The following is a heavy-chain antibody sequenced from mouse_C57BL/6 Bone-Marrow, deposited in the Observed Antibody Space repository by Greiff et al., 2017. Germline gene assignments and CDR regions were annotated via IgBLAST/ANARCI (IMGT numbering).Heavy chain of an antibody. J-gene: IGHJ2*01. D-gene: IGHD1-1*01. Sequence: VQLQQSGPELVKPGASVKISCKASGYAFSSSWMNWVKQRPGKGLEWIGRIYPGDGDTNYNGKFKGKATLTADKSSSTAYMQLSSLTSEDSAVYFCASTTVVAAYYFDYWGQGTTLTVSS. V-gene: IGHV1-82*01. CDR3: ASTTVVAAYYFDY. CDR1: GYAFSSSW. CDR2: IYPGDGDT.